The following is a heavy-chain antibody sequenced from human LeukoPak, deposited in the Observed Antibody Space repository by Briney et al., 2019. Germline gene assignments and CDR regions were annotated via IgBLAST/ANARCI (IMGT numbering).Heavy chain of an antibody. Sequence: ASVKVSCKVSGYTFTDYYMHWVQQAPGKGLEWMGLVDPEDGEKIYAEKFQGRVTITADTSTDTAYMELSSLRSEDTAVYYCATGGSIDCSSTSCYYNWFDPWGQGTLVTVSS. CDR2: VDPEDGEK. D-gene: IGHD2-2*01. V-gene: IGHV1-69-2*01. CDR3: ATGGSIDCSSTSCYYNWFDP. CDR1: GYTFTDYY. J-gene: IGHJ5*02.